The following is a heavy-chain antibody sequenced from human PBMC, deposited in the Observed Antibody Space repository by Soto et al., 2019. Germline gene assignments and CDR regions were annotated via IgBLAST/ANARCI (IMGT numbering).Heavy chain of an antibody. CDR1: GGSISSYY. CDR2: IYYNGDT. CDR3: RVVTLLRSFDI. D-gene: IGHD3-22*01. V-gene: IGHV4-59*06. J-gene: IGHJ3*02. Sequence: ETLSLTCTVSGGSISSYYWSWIRQPPGKGLEWIGHIYYNGDTHYNPSLKSRLSISLDTSKNHFSLNLSSVTAADSAVYFCRVVTLLRSFDIWGPGTMVTVSS.